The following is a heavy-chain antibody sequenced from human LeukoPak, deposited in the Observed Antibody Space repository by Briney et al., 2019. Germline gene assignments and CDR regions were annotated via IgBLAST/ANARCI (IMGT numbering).Heavy chain of an antibody. D-gene: IGHD2-2*01. V-gene: IGHV1-2*02. J-gene: IGHJ5*02. CDR3: ARDPGPIPTAANWFDP. Sequence: GASVKVSCKASGYTFTGYYMHWVRQAPGQGLEWMGWINPNSGGTNYAQKFQGRVTMTRDTSISTAYMELSRLRSDDTAVYYCARDPGPIPTAANWFDPWGQGTLVTVSS. CDR1: GYTFTGYY. CDR2: INPNSGGT.